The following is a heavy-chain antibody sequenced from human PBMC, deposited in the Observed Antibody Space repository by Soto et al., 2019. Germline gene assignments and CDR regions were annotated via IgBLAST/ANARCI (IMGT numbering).Heavy chain of an antibody. CDR3: ARGGGSDSFDY. Sequence: TLSLTCTVSGASITFGGYSLSWIRQTAGKGLEWIGYINHLETTFYNPSFESRLTLSIDRAKNQFSLKLHSMSAADRAVYFCARGGGSDSFDYWGQGILVTVSS. V-gene: IGHV4-30-2*01. D-gene: IGHD1-26*01. CDR1: GASITFGGYS. CDR2: INHLETT. J-gene: IGHJ4*02.